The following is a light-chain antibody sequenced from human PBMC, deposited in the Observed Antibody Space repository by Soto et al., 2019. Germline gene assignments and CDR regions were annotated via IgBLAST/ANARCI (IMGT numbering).Light chain of an antibody. CDR2: DAS. J-gene: IGKJ4*01. Sequence: EIVLTQSPVTLSLSPGESATLSCRTSQSVRSYLAWYHQKPGQAPRLLMYDASNRATGIPARFRGSGSGTDFTLTISSLEPEDFAVYYCQQRSDWPLTFGGGTKVEIK. V-gene: IGKV3-11*01. CDR1: QSVRSY. CDR3: QQRSDWPLT.